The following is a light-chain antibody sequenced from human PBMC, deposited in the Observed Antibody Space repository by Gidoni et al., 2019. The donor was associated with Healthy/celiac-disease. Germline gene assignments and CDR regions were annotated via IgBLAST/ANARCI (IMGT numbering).Light chain of an antibody. V-gene: IGLV2-18*01. Sequence: QSALTQPPSVSGSPGQSVTISCTGTRSDVGSYNRVSWYQQPPGTAPKLMIYEVSKRPSGVPDRFSGSKSGNTASLTISGLQAEDEADYYCSLYTSSSTFVFGTGTKVTVL. CDR2: EVS. CDR1: RSDVGSYNR. CDR3: SLYTSSSTFV. J-gene: IGLJ1*01.